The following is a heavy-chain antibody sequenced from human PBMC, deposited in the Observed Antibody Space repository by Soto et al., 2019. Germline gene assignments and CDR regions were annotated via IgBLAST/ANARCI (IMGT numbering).Heavy chain of an antibody. J-gene: IGHJ3*02. CDR1: GFTFRTKA. Sequence: PGGSLRLSCAGSGFTFRTKAMTWVRQAPGKGLEWVSGFSDSGGTTFYADSVRGRFTISRDNSSATIYLQMNSLRAEDTARYYCANVLIYGVERVDAFVIWGQGTVVTVSS. CDR2: FSDSGGTT. V-gene: IGHV3-23*01. D-gene: IGHD4-17*01. CDR3: ANVLIYGVERVDAFVI.